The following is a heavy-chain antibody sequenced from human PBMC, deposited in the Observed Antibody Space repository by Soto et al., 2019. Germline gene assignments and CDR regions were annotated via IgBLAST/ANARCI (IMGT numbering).Heavy chain of an antibody. CDR2: ISADNGNT. V-gene: IGHV1-18*01. CDR1: GYTFNSYG. Sequence: QVQLVQSGAEVKKPGASVKVSCKASGYTFNSYGITWVRQAPGQGLEWMGCISADNGNTNYAQNLQGRVTMTTDTSQRTAYMELRSLRSDDTAVYYCARGGGLGKLAMGFDYWGQGTLVTVSS. J-gene: IGHJ4*02. CDR3: ARGGGLGKLAMGFDY. D-gene: IGHD3-16*01.